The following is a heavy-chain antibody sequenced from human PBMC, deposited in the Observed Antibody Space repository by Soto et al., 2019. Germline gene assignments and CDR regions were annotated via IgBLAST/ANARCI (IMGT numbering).Heavy chain of an antibody. CDR2: IYQSGST. CDR1: GGSISSRNW. D-gene: IGHD6-6*01. CDR3: AKDRLWGSSDRGAPDDFEV. V-gene: IGHV4-4*02. Sequence: SETLSLTCTVSGGSISSRNWWSWLRQSPTKGLEWIGEIYQSGSTNYNPSLESRVTISVDKSKNQSSLELTSLTAADTAVYYCAKDRLWGSSDRGAPDDFEVGGQGTMVTVSS. J-gene: IGHJ3*01.